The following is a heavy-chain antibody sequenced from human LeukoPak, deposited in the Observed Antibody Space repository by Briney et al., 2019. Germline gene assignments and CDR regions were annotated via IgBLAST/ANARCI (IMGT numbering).Heavy chain of an antibody. V-gene: IGHV4-34*01. J-gene: IGHJ4*02. CDR2: INHSGST. CDR3: ARQPRRITIFGVGHKDY. D-gene: IGHD3-3*01. CDR1: GGSFSGYY. Sequence: PSETLSLTCAVYGGSFSGYYWSWIRQPPGKGLEWIGEINHSGSTNYNPSLKSRVTISVDTSKNQFSLKLSSVTAADTAVYYCARQPRRITIFGVGHKDYWGQGTLVTVSS.